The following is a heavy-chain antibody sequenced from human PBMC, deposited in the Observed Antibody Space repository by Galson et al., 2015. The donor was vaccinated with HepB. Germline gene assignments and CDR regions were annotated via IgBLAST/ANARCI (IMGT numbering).Heavy chain of an antibody. CDR3: TRELGWKLPHWNYFDS. J-gene: IGHJ4*02. CDR1: GFTFNNDW. V-gene: IGHV3-7*03. D-gene: IGHD2-15*01. CDR2: VKQDGREN. Sequence: FLRLACAASGFTFNNDWMSWVSQLQGKGLGGGAGVKQDGRENYRVDVVKGRRTISRDNAKNSLFLEMKSLRAEDTAVYYCTRELGWKLPHWNYFDSWGQGTLVTVSS.